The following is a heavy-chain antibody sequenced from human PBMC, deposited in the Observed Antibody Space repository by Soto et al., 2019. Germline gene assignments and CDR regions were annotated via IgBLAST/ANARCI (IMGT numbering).Heavy chain of an antibody. Sequence: QVQLVQSGAEVKKPGSSVKVSCKASGGTFSSYAISWVRQAPGQGLEWMGGIIPIFGTANYAQKFQGRGTSTADESTSTAYMELSSLRSEDTAVYYCARDLTGTSRKYYYYGMDVWGQGTTVTVSS. D-gene: IGHD1-20*01. J-gene: IGHJ6*02. CDR1: GGTFSSYA. CDR2: IIPIFGTA. V-gene: IGHV1-69*01. CDR3: ARDLTGTSRKYYYYGMDV.